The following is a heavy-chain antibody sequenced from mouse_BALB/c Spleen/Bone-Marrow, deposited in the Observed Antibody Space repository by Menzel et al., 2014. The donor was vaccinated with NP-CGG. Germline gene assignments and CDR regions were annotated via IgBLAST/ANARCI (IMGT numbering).Heavy chain of an antibody. Sequence: EVKLMESGGGLVKSGGSLKLSCAASGFTFNSYGMSWVRQTPEKRLEWVATISGGGSYTFYPDSVKGRFTISRDNAKNNLYLQLSSLRSDDTALYYCARHAYYDQTEVSFVYWGQGTLVTVSA. CDR3: ARHAYYDQTEVSFVY. CDR1: GFTFNSYG. J-gene: IGHJ3*01. CDR2: ISGGGSYT. D-gene: IGHD2-4*01. V-gene: IGHV5-9-2*01.